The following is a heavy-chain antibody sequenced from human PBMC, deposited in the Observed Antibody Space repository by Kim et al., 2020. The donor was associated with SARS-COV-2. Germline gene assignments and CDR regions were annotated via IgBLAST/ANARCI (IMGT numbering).Heavy chain of an antibody. V-gene: IGHV1-18*01. CDR1: GYTFTNYG. CDR3: AREGVFRHFDWLFPQDDFDI. Sequence: ASVKVSCKASGYTFTNYGHSWVRQAPGQGLEWMGWISAYNGHTNYAQKFQGRLTMTIETSTSTAYMELRSLRSDDTAVYYCAREGVFRHFDWLFPQDDFDIWGQGTMVTVSS. CDR2: ISAYNGHT. D-gene: IGHD3-9*01. J-gene: IGHJ3*02.